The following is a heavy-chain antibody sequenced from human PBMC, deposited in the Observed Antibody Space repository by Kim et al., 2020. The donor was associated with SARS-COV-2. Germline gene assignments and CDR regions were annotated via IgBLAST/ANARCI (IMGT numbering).Heavy chain of an antibody. CDR3: ARDRDLSGAMVRGVIPYYYYYYGMDV. V-gene: IGHV1-8*01. Sequence: ASVKVSCKASGYTFTSYDINWVRQATGQGLEWMGWMNPNSGNTGYAQKFQGRVTMTRNTSISTAYMELSSLRSEDTAVYYCARDRDLSGAMVRGVIPYYYYYYGMDVWGQGTTVTVSS. CDR1: GYTFTSYD. D-gene: IGHD3-10*01. CDR2: MNPNSGNT. J-gene: IGHJ6*02.